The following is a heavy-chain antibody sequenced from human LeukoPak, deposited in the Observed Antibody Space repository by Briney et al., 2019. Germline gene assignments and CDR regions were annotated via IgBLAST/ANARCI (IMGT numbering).Heavy chain of an antibody. CDR1: GYTFTSYD. V-gene: IGHV1-8*01. CDR3: ARGPGAYYYGSGSYCV. J-gene: IGHJ4*02. D-gene: IGHD3-10*01. Sequence: ASVKVSCKASGYTFTSYDINWVRQATGQGLEWMGWMNPNNGNTGYAQKFQGRVTMTRNTPISTAYMELSSLRSEDTAVYYCARGPGAYYYGSGSYCVWGQGTLVTVSS. CDR2: MNPNNGNT.